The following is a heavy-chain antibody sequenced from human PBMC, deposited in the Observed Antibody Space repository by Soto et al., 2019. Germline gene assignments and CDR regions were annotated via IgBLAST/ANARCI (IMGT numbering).Heavy chain of an antibody. CDR3: ARLPIIVDGCVGEQVGVFYY. Sequence: SETLSLTCTGSGDSISSSFYYWGWVRQPPGKGLEWIGTIHYTGSTFYNPSLKSRLTLSVDTSKNQFSLMLTSVTAADTAVYYFARLPIIVDGCVGEQVGVFYYWGQGTLVTVSS. CDR1: GDSISSSFYY. CDR2: IHYTGST. V-gene: IGHV4-39*01. J-gene: IGHJ4*02. D-gene: IGHD2-8*01.